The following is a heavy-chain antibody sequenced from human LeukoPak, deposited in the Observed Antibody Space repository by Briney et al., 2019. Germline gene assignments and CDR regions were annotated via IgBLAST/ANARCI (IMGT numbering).Heavy chain of an antibody. Sequence: GGSLRLSCAASGFTFSSYWMSWVRQAPGKGLEWVANIKQDGSEKYYVDSVKGRFTISRDNAKNSLYLQMNSLRAEDTAVYYCAREPTYTSTWYTSCDYWGQGTLVTVSS. CDR2: IKQDGSEK. J-gene: IGHJ4*02. D-gene: IGHD6-13*01. CDR1: GFTFSSYW. V-gene: IGHV3-7*01. CDR3: AREPTYTSTWYTSCDY.